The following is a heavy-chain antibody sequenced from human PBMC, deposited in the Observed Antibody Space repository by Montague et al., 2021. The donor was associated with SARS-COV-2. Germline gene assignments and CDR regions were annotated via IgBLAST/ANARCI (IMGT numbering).Heavy chain of an antibody. CDR3: ARLRWDITMVRGIYYYYGMDL. D-gene: IGHD3-10*01. J-gene: IGHJ6*02. Sequence: SETLSLTCTVSGGSISSSSYYWGWIRQPPGKGLEWIGSIYYSGSTYYNPSLKSRVTISVDTSKNQFSLKLSSVTAADTAVYYCARLRWDITMVRGIYYYYGMDLWGQGTTVTVSS. CDR2: IYYSGST. V-gene: IGHV4-39*01. CDR1: GGSISSSSYY.